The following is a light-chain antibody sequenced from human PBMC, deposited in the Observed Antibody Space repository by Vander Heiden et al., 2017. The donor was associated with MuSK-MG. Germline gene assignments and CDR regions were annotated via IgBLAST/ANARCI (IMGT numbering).Light chain of an antibody. V-gene: IGLV2-11*01. J-gene: IGLJ2*01. CDR2: DVS. Sequence: QSALTQPRSVSGSPGQSVTISCTGTSSDVGGYNYVSWYQQHPGKAPKLMIYDVSKRPSGVPDHFSGSKSGNTASLTISGLQAEDEADYYCCSYAGSYTVVFGGGTKLTVL. CDR1: SSDVGGYNY. CDR3: CSYAGSYTVV.